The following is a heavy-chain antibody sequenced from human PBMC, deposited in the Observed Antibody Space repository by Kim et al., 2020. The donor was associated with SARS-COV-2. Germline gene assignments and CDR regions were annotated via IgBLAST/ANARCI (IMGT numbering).Heavy chain of an antibody. Sequence: GGSLRLSCAASGFTFSSYSMNWVRQAPGKGLEWVSSISSSSSYIYYADSVKGRFTISRDNAKNSLYLQMNSLRAEDTAVYYCARDPAVAGTGRENWFDPWGQGTLVTVSS. D-gene: IGHD6-19*01. V-gene: IGHV3-21*01. CDR3: ARDPAVAGTGRENWFDP. CDR2: ISSSSSYI. J-gene: IGHJ5*02. CDR1: GFTFSSYS.